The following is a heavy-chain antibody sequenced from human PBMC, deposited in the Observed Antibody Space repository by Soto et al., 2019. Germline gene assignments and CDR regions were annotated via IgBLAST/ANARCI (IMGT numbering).Heavy chain of an antibody. J-gene: IGHJ4*02. V-gene: IGHV3-11*01. D-gene: IGHD3-9*01. Sequence: GGSLRLSCAASGFTFSDYYMSWIRQAPGKGLEWVSYISSSGSTIYYADSVKGRFTISRDNAKNSLYLQMNSLRAEDTAVYYCARAPYYDILTGSPFDYWGQGTLVTVSS. CDR2: ISSSGSTI. CDR1: GFTFSDYY. CDR3: ARAPYYDILTGSPFDY.